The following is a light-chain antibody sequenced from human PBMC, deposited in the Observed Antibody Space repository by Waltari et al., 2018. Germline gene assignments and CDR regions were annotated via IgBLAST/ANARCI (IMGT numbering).Light chain of an antibody. CDR1: QSIGNY. CDR3: QESYSSPPST. CDR2: SAS. Sequence: DIQMTQSPSSLSAVVGDRVTITCRASQSIGNYLNWYQQKPGKAPQLLIYSASSLKRGFPSRFSGRGSGTEFSLTISGLQPDDFATYYCQESYSSPPSTFGQGTKVDIK. J-gene: IGKJ1*01. V-gene: IGKV1-39*01.